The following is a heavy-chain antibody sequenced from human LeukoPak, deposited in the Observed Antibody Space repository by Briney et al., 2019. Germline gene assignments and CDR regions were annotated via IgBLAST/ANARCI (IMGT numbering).Heavy chain of an antibody. CDR3: ASRYCSGGSCYKFFDY. D-gene: IGHD2-15*01. CDR2: IIPIFGTA. Sequence: GASVKVSCKASGGTFSSYAISWVRQAPGQGLEWMGGIIPIFGTANYAQKFQGRVTITTDESTSTAYMELSSLRSEDTAVYYCASRYCSGGSCYKFFDYWGQGTLVTVSS. V-gene: IGHV1-69*05. CDR1: GGTFSSYA. J-gene: IGHJ4*02.